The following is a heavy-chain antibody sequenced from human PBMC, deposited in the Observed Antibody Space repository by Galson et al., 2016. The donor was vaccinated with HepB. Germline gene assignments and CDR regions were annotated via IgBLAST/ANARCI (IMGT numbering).Heavy chain of an antibody. D-gene: IGHD1-26*01. Sequence: SETLSLTCTVSGGLISTNNWWTWVRQPPGKGLEWIGEIFHSGTTKYQTSLRGRVTISVDKSMNQFSLNLNSVTAADTAIYYCARASGNYFLGYWGQGILVTVSS. CDR3: ARASGNYFLGY. V-gene: IGHV4-4*02. J-gene: IGHJ4*02. CDR2: IFHSGTT. CDR1: GGLISTNNW.